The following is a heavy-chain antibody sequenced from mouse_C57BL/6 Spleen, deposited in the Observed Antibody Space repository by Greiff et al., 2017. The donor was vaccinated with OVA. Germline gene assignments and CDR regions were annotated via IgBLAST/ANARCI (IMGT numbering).Heavy chain of an antibody. CDR3: ARKNWAFDY. Sequence: QVQVKQPGAELVMPGASVKLSCKASGYTFTSYWMHWVKQRPGQGLEWIGEIDPSDSYTNYNQKFKGKSTLTVDKSSSTAYMQLSSLTSEDSAVYYCARKNWAFDYWGQGTTLTVSS. V-gene: IGHV1-69*01. CDR2: IDPSDSYT. D-gene: IGHD4-1*01. J-gene: IGHJ2*01. CDR1: GYTFTSYW.